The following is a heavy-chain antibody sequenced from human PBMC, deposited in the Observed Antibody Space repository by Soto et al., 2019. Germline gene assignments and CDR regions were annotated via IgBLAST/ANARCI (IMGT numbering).Heavy chain of an antibody. V-gene: IGHV4-30-4*01. CDR2: IFYSGTT. CDR1: GGSISSGNYY. J-gene: IGHJ6*02. D-gene: IGHD5-18*01. CDR3: ARASPVVTDV. Sequence: QVQLQESGPGLVKPSQTLSLTCTVSGGSISSGNYYWSWIRQPPGKGLEWIGYIFYSGTTYYNPSLKSRVTISVDTSKNQLSLKLSSVTAADTAVYSCARASPVVTDVWGQGTTVTVSS.